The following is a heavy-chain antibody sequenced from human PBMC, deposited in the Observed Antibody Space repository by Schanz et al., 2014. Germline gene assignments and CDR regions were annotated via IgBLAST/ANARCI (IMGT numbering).Heavy chain of an antibody. CDR3: ARDNYYGSGSCAY. Sequence: EVQLVESGGGLVQPGGSLRLSCAASGFIFSSYGLHWVRQAPGKGLEWVANIKQDGSEKYYVDAVKGRFTISRDNAKNSMYLHMKSLRGEDTAVYYCARDNYYGSGSCAYWGQGTLVTVSS. V-gene: IGHV3-7*01. CDR2: IKQDGSEK. D-gene: IGHD3-10*01. CDR1: GFIFSSYG. J-gene: IGHJ4*02.